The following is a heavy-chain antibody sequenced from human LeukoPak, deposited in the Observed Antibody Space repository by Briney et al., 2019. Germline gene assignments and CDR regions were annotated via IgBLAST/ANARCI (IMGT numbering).Heavy chain of an antibody. V-gene: IGHV3-23*01. CDR3: AKATWGYYDSSGYYFDY. J-gene: IGHJ4*02. Sequence: GGSLTLSCAASGFTFSSYAMSWVRQAPGKGLEWVSAISGSGGSTYYADSVKGRFTISRDNYKNTLYLQINSLRAEDTAVYYCAKATWGYYDSSGYYFDYWGQGTLVTVSS. CDR2: ISGSGGST. D-gene: IGHD3-22*01. CDR1: GFTFSSYA.